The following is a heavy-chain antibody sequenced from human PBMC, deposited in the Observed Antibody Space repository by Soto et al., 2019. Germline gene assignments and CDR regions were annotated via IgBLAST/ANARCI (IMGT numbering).Heavy chain of an antibody. J-gene: IGHJ4*02. Sequence: QVQLVQSGAEVKKPGSSVKVSYKASGGTFSSYAISWVRQAPGQGLEWMGGIIPIFGTANYAQKFQGRVTITADESTSTAYMELSSLRSEDTAVYYCARDEVSVAGTGGNYWGQGTLVTVSS. CDR1: GGTFSSYA. V-gene: IGHV1-69*01. CDR2: IIPIFGTA. CDR3: ARDEVSVAGTGGNY. D-gene: IGHD6-19*01.